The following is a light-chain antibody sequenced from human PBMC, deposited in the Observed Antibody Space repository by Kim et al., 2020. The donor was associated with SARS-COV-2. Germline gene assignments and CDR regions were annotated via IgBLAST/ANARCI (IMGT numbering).Light chain of an antibody. CDR1: NIGSKS. J-gene: IGLJ3*02. Sequence: SYELTQPPSVSVAPGKTARITCGGNNIGSKSVHWYQQKPGQAPVLVIYYDSDRPSGIPERVSGSNSGNTATLTISRVEAGDEADYYCQVWDSSSDPWVFGGGTKLTVL. CDR3: QVWDSSSDPWV. CDR2: YDS. V-gene: IGLV3-21*04.